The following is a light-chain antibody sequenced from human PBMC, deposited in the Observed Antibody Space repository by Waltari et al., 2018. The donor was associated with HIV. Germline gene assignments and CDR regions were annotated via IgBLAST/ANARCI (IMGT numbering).Light chain of an antibody. CDR2: YNN. V-gene: IGLV3-21*04. J-gene: IGLJ2*01. Sequence: SYVLTQPPSVSVAPGKTARITCGGTNIGSKSVHWYQQKPGQAPVLVIYYNNDRPSGIPERFSGSNSGNTATLTISRVEAGDEANYYCQVWDSGVLFGGGTKLTVL. CDR3: QVWDSGVL. CDR1: NIGSKS.